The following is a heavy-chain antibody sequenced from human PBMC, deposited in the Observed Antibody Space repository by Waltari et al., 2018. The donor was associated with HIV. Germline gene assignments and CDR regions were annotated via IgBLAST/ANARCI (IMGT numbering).Heavy chain of an antibody. J-gene: IGHJ4*02. CDR2: IANDGSSK. D-gene: IGHD3-22*01. Sequence: QVQLVESGGGVVQPGRSRRLSCAASGFTFSSFGLHWFRQAPGKGLEWVAVIANDGSSKYYADSVKGRFTISRDNSKNTLYLHINSLRAEDTAVYYCASPFYSDSTTYYYGLDYWGQGTLVTVSS. V-gene: IGHV3-30-3*01. CDR3: ASPFYSDSTTYYYGLDY. CDR1: GFTFSSFG.